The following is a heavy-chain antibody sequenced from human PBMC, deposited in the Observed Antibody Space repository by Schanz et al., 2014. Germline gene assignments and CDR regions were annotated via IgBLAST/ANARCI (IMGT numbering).Heavy chain of an antibody. V-gene: IGHV3-23*01. CDR2: IGVDGTTT. CDR3: TRDVRLDRRGNWSDP. J-gene: IGHJ5*02. CDR1: GFTFSAYA. D-gene: IGHD1-1*01. Sequence: EVQLLESGGGLVQPGGSLRLSCAASGFTFSAYAMTWVRQIPGKGPEWVSVIGVDGTTTYYADSVKGRFTISRDNSKNTLYLQMNSLRAEDTAVYYCTRDVRLDRRGNWSDPWGQGTLVTVSS.